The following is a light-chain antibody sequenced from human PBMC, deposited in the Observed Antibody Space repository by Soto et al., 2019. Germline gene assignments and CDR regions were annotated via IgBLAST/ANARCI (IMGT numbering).Light chain of an antibody. Sequence: QSVLTQPPSASGTPGQTVTISCSGSNSNIGSNYVCWYQQLPGTAPKLLIYRNNHRPSGVPDRFSGSKYGTSASLGITSLRSEYEADYYCPIWDDSLPGIVVFGGGTQLTVL. V-gene: IGLV1-47*01. CDR2: RNN. CDR3: PIWDDSLPGIVV. CDR1: NSNIGSNY. J-gene: IGLJ2*01.